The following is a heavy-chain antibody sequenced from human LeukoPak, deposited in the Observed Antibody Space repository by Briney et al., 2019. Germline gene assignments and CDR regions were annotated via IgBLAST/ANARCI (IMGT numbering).Heavy chain of an antibody. CDR3: SKDPNGDYVGAFDM. D-gene: IGHD4-17*01. Sequence: GGSLRLSCTASGPTFSNYATTWVRQAPGKGLEWVSSITGSGRGTYYADSVKGRFSVSRDNSQNTVFLHINSLRADDTALYYCSKDPNGDYVGAFDMWGPGTMVTVSS. V-gene: IGHV3-23*01. CDR1: GPTFSNYA. J-gene: IGHJ3*02. CDR2: ITGSGRGT.